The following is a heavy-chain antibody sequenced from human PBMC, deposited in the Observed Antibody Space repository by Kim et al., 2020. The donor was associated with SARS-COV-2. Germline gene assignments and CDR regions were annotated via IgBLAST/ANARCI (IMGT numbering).Heavy chain of an antibody. CDR2: ISAYNGNT. CDR3: ARDPPGGNYDILTGYFLPYYYYGMDV. D-gene: IGHD3-9*01. CDR1: GYTFTSYG. V-gene: IGHV1-18*01. Sequence: ASVKVSCKASGYTFTSYGISWVRQAPGQGLEWMGWISAYNGNTNYAQKLQGRVTMTTDTSTSTAYMELRSLRSDDTAVYYCARDPPGGNYDILTGYFLPYYYYGMDVWGQGTTVTVSS. J-gene: IGHJ6*02.